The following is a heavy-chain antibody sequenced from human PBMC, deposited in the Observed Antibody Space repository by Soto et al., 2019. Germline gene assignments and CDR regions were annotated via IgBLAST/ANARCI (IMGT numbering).Heavy chain of an antibody. CDR2: IYYSGST. CDR3: EWGGYRSSSKGVRGYGMDV. D-gene: IGHD6-6*01. Sequence: QVQLQESGPGLVKPSQTLSLTCTVSVGSISSGGYYWSWIRQHPGKGLEWIGYIYYSGSTYYNPSLKSRVTITGDTSQNQFSLQQRSVTAADTAVYYCEWGGYRSSSKGVRGYGMDVWGQGTTVTVSS. V-gene: IGHV4-31*03. J-gene: IGHJ6*01. CDR1: VGSISSGGYY.